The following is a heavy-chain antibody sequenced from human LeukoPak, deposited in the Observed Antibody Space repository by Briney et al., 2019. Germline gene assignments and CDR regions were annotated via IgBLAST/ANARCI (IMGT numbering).Heavy chain of an antibody. V-gene: IGHV4-39*07. J-gene: IGHJ4*02. CDR1: GGSITSSKYF. D-gene: IGHD3-10*01. Sequence: PSETLSLTCAVSGGSITSSKYFWGWIRQPPGKELELIGIISYSGSTDYNPSLKSRVTISTDTSKNQFSLKLTSVTAADTAVYYCAGLGAMVLVYQFEYWGRGTPVTVSS. CDR2: ISYSGST. CDR3: AGLGAMVLVYQFEY.